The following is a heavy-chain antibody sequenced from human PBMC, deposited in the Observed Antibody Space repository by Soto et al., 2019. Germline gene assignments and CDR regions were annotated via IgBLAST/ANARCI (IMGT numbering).Heavy chain of an antibody. J-gene: IGHJ5*02. V-gene: IGHV4-34*01. D-gene: IGHD3-22*01. CDR1: GGSFNDHY. CDR2: TTHSGRT. CDR3: ASIYDSSGYYYGNHWFDP. Sequence: SETLSLTCAVYGGSFNDHYWTWIRQPPGKGLEWIGETTHSGRTTYTPSLKSRLSILVDTSKNQFSLVLSSVTAADTAVYYCASIYDSSGYYYGNHWFDPWGQGTLVTVS.